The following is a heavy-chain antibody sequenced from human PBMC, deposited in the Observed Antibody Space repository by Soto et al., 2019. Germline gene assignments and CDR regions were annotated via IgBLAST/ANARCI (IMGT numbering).Heavy chain of an antibody. CDR3: ARVHCISNSCPGTNYYYGMDV. CDR2: INPNSGGT. D-gene: IGHD2-2*01. J-gene: IGHJ6*02. CDR1: GYTFTGYY. Sequence: ASVKVSCKASGYTFTGYYMHWVRQAPGQGLEWMGWINPNSGGTNYAQKFQGWVTMTRDTSISTAYMELSRLRSDDTAVYYCARVHCISNSCPGTNYYYGMDVWGQGTTVTVSS. V-gene: IGHV1-2*04.